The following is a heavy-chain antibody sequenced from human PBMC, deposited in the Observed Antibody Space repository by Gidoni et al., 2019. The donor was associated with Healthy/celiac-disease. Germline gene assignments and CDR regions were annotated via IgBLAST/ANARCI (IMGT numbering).Heavy chain of an antibody. J-gene: IGHJ4*02. CDR3: ARQFGGVDSSGYYYDDY. CDR1: GYTFTSYG. V-gene: IGHV1-18*01. D-gene: IGHD3-22*01. Sequence: QVQLVPSGAEVQKPGASVLVSSKAPGYTFTSYGISCVRQAPGQGLEWPGWIIPYNGHTNYAQNHQGRVTMTTDTSTSTAYMELRSVRSDDTAVYYCARQFGGVDSSGYYYDDYWGQGTLVTVSS. CDR2: IIPYNGHT.